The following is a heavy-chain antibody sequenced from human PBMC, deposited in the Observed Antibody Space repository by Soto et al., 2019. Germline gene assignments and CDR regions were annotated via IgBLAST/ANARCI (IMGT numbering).Heavy chain of an antibody. CDR3: ARPPRPRNFYHGLDV. CDR2: IIPMFGSP. Sequence: EASVKVSCKTSGDTFRTYALSWVRQAPGQGLEWMGGIIPMFGSPTYAEKFQDRVTISADESTSTVYMEVSSLRSEDSAVYYCARPPRPRNFYHGLDVWGQGTTVTVSS. V-gene: IGHV1-69*13. J-gene: IGHJ6*02. CDR1: GDTFRTYA.